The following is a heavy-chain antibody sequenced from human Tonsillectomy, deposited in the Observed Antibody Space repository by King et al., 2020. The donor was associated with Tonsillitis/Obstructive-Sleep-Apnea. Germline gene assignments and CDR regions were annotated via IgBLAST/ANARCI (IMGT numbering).Heavy chain of an antibody. D-gene: IGHD4-17*01. J-gene: IGHJ4*02. CDR3: TTENGDSACDK. CDR1: GFTLTNAW. V-gene: IGHV3-15*01. CDR2: SKGKIDGGTT. Sequence: EVQLVQSGGGLVKPGGSLRLSCAVSGFTLTNAWMNWVRQAPGKGLEWVGRSKGKIDGGTTDYAAPLKGRFTISRDDSKNTLYLQMSGLKTEDTAIYYCTTENGDSACDKWGQGTLVTVSS.